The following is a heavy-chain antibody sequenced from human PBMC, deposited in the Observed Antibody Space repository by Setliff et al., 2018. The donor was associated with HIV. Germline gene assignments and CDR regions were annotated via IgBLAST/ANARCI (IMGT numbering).Heavy chain of an antibody. D-gene: IGHD2-15*01. CDR2: IIPIFATA. CDR3: AKDSRDIVVVIAPEPEPYYYYGMDV. J-gene: IGHJ6*04. Sequence: SVKVSCKASGGTFSSYAISWVRQAPGQGLEWLGEIIPIFATANYAQKFKGRPTITADDSTRPVYRELSSLRSEDTAVYYCAKDSRDIVVVIAPEPEPYYYYGMDVWGEGTTFTVSS. V-gene: IGHV1-69*13. CDR1: GGTFSSYA.